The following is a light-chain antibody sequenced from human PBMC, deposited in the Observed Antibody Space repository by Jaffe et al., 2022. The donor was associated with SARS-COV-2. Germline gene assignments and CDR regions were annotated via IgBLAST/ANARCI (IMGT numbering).Light chain of an antibody. J-gene: IGLJ3*02. CDR1: SSNIGRNT. V-gene: IGLV1-44*01. CDR3: AAWENSLNGPV. CDR2: ATD. Sequence: QSVLTQPPSASGTPGQRVTISCSGSSSNIGRNTVNWYQHLPGTAPKLLIYATDQRPSGVPDRFTGSKSGTSASLAISGLQSDDEADYYCAAWENSLNGPVFGGGTKLTVL.